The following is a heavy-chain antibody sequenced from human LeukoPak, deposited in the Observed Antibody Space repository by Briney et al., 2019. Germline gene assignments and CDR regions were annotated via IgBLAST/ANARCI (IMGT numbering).Heavy chain of an antibody. Sequence: GGSLRLSCAASGFTFSNYWMHWVRQVPGKGLVWVSHINNDGTSTSYADSVKGRFTISRDNAKHTLYLQMNSLRAEDTAVYYCASFGSSGYWPDCWGQGALVTVSS. CDR3: ASFGSSGYWPDC. CDR1: GFTFSNYW. J-gene: IGHJ4*02. CDR2: INNDGTST. D-gene: IGHD3-22*01. V-gene: IGHV3-74*01.